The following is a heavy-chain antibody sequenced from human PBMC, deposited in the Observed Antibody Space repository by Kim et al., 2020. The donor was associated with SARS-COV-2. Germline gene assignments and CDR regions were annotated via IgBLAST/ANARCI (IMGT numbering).Heavy chain of an antibody. Sequence: GGSLRLSCAASGFTFSSYGMHWVRQAPGKGLEWVAVISYDGSNKYYADSVKGRFTISRDNSKNTLYLQMNSLRAEDTAVYYCAKDDKWIEGFFDYWGQGT. D-gene: IGHD2-2*03. CDR1: GFTFSSYG. V-gene: IGHV3-30*18. CDR2: ISYDGSNK. J-gene: IGHJ4*02. CDR3: AKDDKWIEGFFDY.